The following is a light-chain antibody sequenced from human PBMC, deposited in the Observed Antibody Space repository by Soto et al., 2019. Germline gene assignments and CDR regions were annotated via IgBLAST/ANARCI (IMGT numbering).Light chain of an antibody. V-gene: IGKV1-27*01. Sequence: DIQMTQSPSSLSASVGDRVTITCRASQGISNYVAWYQQKPGKVPTLLIYEASTLQSGVPSRFSGRGSGTDLPPTTSSLQPEDVATNSVKNYNSAPSAFGQGTKLEIK. CDR1: QGISNY. CDR3: KNYNSAPSA. J-gene: IGKJ2*01. CDR2: EAS.